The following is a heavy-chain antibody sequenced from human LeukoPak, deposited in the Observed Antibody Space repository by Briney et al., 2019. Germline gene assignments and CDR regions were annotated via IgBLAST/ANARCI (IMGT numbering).Heavy chain of an antibody. Sequence: ASVKVSCKASGYTFTGYYIHWLRQAPGQGLEWMGWMNPNSGNTGYAQKFQGRVTMTRNTSISTAYMELSSLRSEDTAVYYCARARSSSWYSSYYYYGMDVWGQGTTVTVSS. CDR1: GYTFTGYY. CDR3: ARARSSSWYSSYYYYGMDV. D-gene: IGHD6-13*01. J-gene: IGHJ6*02. CDR2: MNPNSGNT. V-gene: IGHV1-8*02.